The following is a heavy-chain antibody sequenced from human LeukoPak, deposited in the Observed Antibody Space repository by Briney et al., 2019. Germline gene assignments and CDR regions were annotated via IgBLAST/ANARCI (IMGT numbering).Heavy chain of an antibody. CDR3: AANSGWLLFG. CDR2: AGWAGGTT. CDR1: GFNFDRYT. D-gene: IGHD6-19*01. V-gene: IGHV3-43*01. J-gene: IGHJ4*02. Sequence: GGSLRLSCATSGFNFDRYTIHWVRQAPGKGLEWVSLAGWAGGTTYYSDSVRGRFTISRDSGKNSLYLQMNSLRAEDTAVYYCAANSGWLLFGWGQGTLVTVSS.